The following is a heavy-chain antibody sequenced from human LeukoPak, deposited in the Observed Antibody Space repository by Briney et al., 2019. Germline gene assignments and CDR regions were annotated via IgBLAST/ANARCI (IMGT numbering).Heavy chain of an antibody. CDR3: ARDLGQYYDTSDNWFDP. D-gene: IGHD3-22*01. V-gene: IGHV3-74*01. J-gene: IGHJ5*02. Sequence: RSGGSLRLSCAASGFTFSSYWMHWVRQAPGKGLVWVSRINSDGSSTSYADSVKGRFTISRDNAKSTLYLQMNSLRAEDTAVYYCARDLGQYYDTSDNWFDPWGQGTLVTVSS. CDR2: INSDGSST. CDR1: GFTFSSYW.